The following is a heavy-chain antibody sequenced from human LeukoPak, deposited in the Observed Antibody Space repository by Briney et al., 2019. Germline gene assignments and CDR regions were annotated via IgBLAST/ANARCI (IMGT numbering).Heavy chain of an antibody. D-gene: IGHD3-22*01. CDR3: ARDGRNYYDSSGYSYWAY. CDR1: GGTFSSYA. V-gene: IGHV1-69*01. CDR2: IIPIFGTA. Sequence: SVKVSCKASGGTFSSYAISWVRQAPGQGLEWMGGIIPIFGTANYAQKFQGRVTITADESTSTAYMELSSLRSEDTAVYYCARDGRNYYDSSGYSYWAYWGQGTLVTVSS. J-gene: IGHJ4*02.